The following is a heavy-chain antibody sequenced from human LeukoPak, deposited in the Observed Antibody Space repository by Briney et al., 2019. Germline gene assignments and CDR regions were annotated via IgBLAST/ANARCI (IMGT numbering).Heavy chain of an antibody. Sequence: SETLSLTCTVSGGSISSGDYYWSWIRQPPGKGLEWIGYIYYSGSTNYNPSLKSRVTISVDTSKNQFSLKLSSVTAADTAVYYCARDRYYDSSGYLNDAFDIWGQGTMVTVSS. CDR3: ARDRYYDSSGYLNDAFDI. CDR1: GGSISSGDYY. J-gene: IGHJ3*02. D-gene: IGHD3-22*01. V-gene: IGHV4-61*08. CDR2: IYYSGST.